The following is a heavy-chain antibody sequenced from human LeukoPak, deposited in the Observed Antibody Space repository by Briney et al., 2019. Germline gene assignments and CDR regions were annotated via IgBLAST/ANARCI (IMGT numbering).Heavy chain of an antibody. Sequence: SETLSLTCTVSGGSIGSSSYYWGWIRQPPGKGLEWIGSIYYSGSTYYNPSLKSRVTISVDTSKNQFSLKLSSVTAADTAVYYCARLGGYRHWGQGTLVTVSS. CDR1: GGSIGSSSYY. D-gene: IGHD5-12*01. CDR2: IYYSGST. J-gene: IGHJ4*02. V-gene: IGHV4-39*01. CDR3: ARLGGYRH.